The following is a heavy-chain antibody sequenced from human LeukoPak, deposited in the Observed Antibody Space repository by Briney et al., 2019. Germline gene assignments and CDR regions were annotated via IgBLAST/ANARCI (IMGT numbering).Heavy chain of an antibody. CDR2: IIPIFGTA. Sequence: GSSVKVSCKASVGTFSSYAISWVRQAPGQGREWTGGIIPIFGTANYAQKFQGRVTITTDESTSTAYMELSSLRSEDTAVYYCARSTGYCSSTSCYNYYYYYMDVWGKGTTVTVSS. CDR1: VGTFSSYA. J-gene: IGHJ6*03. V-gene: IGHV1-69*05. CDR3: ARSTGYCSSTSCYNYYYYYMDV. D-gene: IGHD2-2*02.